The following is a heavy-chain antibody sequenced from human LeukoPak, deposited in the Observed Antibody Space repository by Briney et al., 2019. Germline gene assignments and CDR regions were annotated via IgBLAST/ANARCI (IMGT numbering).Heavy chain of an antibody. CDR1: GFTFITYG. D-gene: IGHD3-10*01. CDR3: AKPRRVTMVRGGEFDY. V-gene: IGHV3-23*01. CDR2: XXGSGRSS. Sequence: PGGSLRLSCADSGFTFITYGMYSVPQAPGKGLGXXXXXXGSGRSSYYADSVKGRFTIYRDNSKNTLYLQMGSLRAEGTGVYFSAKPRRVTMVRGGEFDYWGEGTLVGVSS. J-gene: IGHJ4*02.